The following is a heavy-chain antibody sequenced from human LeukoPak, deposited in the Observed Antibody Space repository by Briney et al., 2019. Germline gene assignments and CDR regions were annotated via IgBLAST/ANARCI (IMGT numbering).Heavy chain of an antibody. CDR1: GYTFTSYD. D-gene: IGHD2-2*01. V-gene: IGHV1-8*01. CDR2: MNPNSGNT. J-gene: IGHJ4*02. CDR3: ARGPECSSLSCYYYFDY. Sequence: ASVTVSFKASGYTFTSYDINWVRQAPGQGLEWMGWMNPNSGNTGYAQKFQGRVTMTRNTSISTAYMELSSLRSEDTAVYYCARGPECSSLSCYYYFDYWAQGTLVTVSS.